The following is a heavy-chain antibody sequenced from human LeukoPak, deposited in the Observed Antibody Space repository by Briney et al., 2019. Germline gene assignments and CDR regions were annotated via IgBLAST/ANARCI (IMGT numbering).Heavy chain of an antibody. CDR1: GGSISSSSYY. Sequence: SETLSLTCTVSGGSISSSSYYWGWIRQPPGKGLEWIGSIYYSGSTYYNPSLKSRVTISVDTSKNQFSLKLSSVTAADTAVYYCARGLATIAHDYWGQGTLVTVSS. D-gene: IGHD5-12*01. V-gene: IGHV4-39*07. J-gene: IGHJ4*02. CDR3: ARGLATIAHDY. CDR2: IYYSGST.